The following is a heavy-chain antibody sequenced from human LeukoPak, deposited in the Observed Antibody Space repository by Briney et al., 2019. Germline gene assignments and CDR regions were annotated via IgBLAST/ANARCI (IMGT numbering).Heavy chain of an antibody. D-gene: IGHD3-10*01. CDR1: GGSISSSSYY. CDR3: ARDHNQYYYGSGVSGGWFDP. J-gene: IGHJ5*02. CDR2: IYYSGST. V-gene: IGHV4-39*07. Sequence: SETLSLTCTVSGGSISSSSYYWGWIRQPPGKGLEWIGRIYYSGSTHYNPSLKSRVTISVDTSKNQFSLKLSSVTAADTAVYYCARDHNQYYYGSGVSGGWFDPWGQGTLVTVSS.